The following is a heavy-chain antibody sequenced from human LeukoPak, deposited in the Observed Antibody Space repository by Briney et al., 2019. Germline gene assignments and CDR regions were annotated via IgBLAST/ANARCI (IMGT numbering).Heavy chain of an antibody. J-gene: IGHJ4*02. Sequence: ASVKVSCKASGYTFTGYYMHWVRQAPGQGLEWMGWINPNSGGTNYAQKFQGRVTMTRDTSISTAYMELSRLRPDDTAVYYCAREGSIAARPLDYWGQGTLVTVSS. V-gene: IGHV1-2*02. CDR2: INPNSGGT. CDR3: AREGSIAARPLDY. D-gene: IGHD6-6*01. CDR1: GYTFTGYY.